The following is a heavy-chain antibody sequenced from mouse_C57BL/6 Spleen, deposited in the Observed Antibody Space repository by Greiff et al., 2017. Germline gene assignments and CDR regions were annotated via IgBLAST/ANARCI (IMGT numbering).Heavy chain of an antibody. Sequence: VQLQQSGAELVRPGTSVKVSCKASGYAFTNYLIEWVKQRPGQGLEWIGVINPGSGGTNYNEKFKGKATLTADKSSSTAYMQLSSLTSEDSAVYFCARHDGYSYYAMDYWGQGTSVTVSS. CDR1: GYAFTNYL. CDR3: ARHDGYSYYAMDY. CDR2: INPGSGGT. V-gene: IGHV1-54*01. J-gene: IGHJ4*01. D-gene: IGHD2-3*01.